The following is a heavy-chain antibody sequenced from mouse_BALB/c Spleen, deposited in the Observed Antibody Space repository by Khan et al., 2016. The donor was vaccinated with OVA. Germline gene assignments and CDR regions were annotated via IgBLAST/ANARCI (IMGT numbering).Heavy chain of an antibody. D-gene: IGHD3-3*01. CDR1: GYSITSGYG. Sequence: DVQLQESGPGLVIPSQSLSLTCTVTGYSITSGYGWNWIRQFPGNKLEWMGYISHSGSTKYNPSPKRRISITRDTSKNQFILQFNSVTTDYTATYYCARTARIQYWGQGTTLTVSS. CDR2: ISHSGST. CDR3: ARTARIQY. V-gene: IGHV3-2*02. J-gene: IGHJ2*01.